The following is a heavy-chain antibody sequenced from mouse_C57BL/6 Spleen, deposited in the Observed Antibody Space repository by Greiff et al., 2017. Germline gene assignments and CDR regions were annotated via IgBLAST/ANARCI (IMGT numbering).Heavy chain of an antibody. Sequence: QVQLQQPGAELVKPGASVKLSCKASGYTFTSYWMHWVKQRPGQGLEWIGMIHPNSGSTNYNVKFKSKATLTVDKSSSTAYMQLSSLTSEDSAVYYCARIGTAQATWFAYWGQGTLVTVSA. CDR2: IHPNSGST. CDR3: ARIGTAQATWFAY. V-gene: IGHV1-64*01. D-gene: IGHD3-2*02. J-gene: IGHJ3*01. CDR1: GYTFTSYW.